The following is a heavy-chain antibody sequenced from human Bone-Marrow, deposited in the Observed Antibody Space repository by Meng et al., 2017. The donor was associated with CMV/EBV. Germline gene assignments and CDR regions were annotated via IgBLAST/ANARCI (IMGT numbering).Heavy chain of an antibody. CDR1: GFTFSSYG. J-gene: IGHJ3*02. Sequence: GESLKISCAASGFTFSSYGMHWVRQAPGKGLEWVAVIWYDGSNKYYADSVKGRFTISRDNSKNTLYLQMNSLRAEHTAVYYCARRDFGNAFDIWGQGTMVTVSS. CDR2: IWYDGSNK. D-gene: IGHD3-16*01. CDR3: ARRDFGNAFDI. V-gene: IGHV3-30*02.